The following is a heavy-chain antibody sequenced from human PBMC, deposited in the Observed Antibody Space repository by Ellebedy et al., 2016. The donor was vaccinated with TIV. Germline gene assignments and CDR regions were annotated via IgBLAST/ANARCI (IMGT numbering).Heavy chain of an antibody. J-gene: IGHJ6*02. V-gene: IGHV3-30*03. CDR1: GFIFSTYG. D-gene: IGHD1-26*01. CDR2: TSYDGSQK. Sequence: GESLKISCAASGFIFSTYGMHWVRQAPGKGLEWVAVTSYDGSQKYYADSVKGRFTISRDNSKNTVFLQMNSLRAEDTSVYYCERDVGGIYYYGMDVWGQGTTVTVSS. CDR3: ERDVGGIYYYGMDV.